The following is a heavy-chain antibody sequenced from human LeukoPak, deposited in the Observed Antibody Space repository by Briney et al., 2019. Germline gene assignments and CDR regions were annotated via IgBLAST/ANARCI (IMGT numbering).Heavy chain of an antibody. J-gene: IGHJ6*03. CDR1: GFTFSSYA. CDR2: IRSKAYGGTT. CDR3: TRFAYEYTEYYYYMDV. Sequence: GGSLRLSCAASGFTFSSYAMSWVRQAPGKGLEWAGFIRSKAYGGTTEFAASVKGRFTISRDDSKSIAYLQMNSLKTEDTAVYYCTRFAYEYTEYYYYMDVWGKGTTVTVSS. D-gene: IGHD6-6*01. V-gene: IGHV3-49*04.